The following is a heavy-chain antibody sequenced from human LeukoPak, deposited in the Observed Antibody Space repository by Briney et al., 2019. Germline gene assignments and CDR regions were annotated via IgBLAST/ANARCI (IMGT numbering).Heavy chain of an antibody. Sequence: SETLSLTCTVSVGSISTTSYYWGWIRQPPGKGLEWIGTIYYGGSTYYSPSLKSRVTISLDTSKHQFSLKLSSVTAADTAVYYCSFNLGSGSYAFDIWGQGTMVTVSS. V-gene: IGHV4-39*07. CDR3: SFNLGSGSYAFDI. CDR1: VGSISTTSYY. CDR2: IYYGGST. J-gene: IGHJ3*02. D-gene: IGHD3-10*01.